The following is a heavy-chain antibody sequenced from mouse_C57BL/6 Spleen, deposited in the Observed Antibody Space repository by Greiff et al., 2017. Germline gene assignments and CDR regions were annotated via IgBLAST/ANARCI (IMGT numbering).Heavy chain of an antibody. CDR2: ISYDGSN. J-gene: IGHJ3*01. CDR1: GYSITSGYY. D-gene: IGHD2-3*01. CDR3: ASSYDLGFAY. V-gene: IGHV3-6*01. Sequence: DVQLQESGPGLVKPSQSLSLTCSVTGYSITSGYYWNWIRQFPGNKLEWMGYISYDGSNNYNPSLKNRISITRDTSKNQFFLKLNSVTTEDTATYYCASSYDLGFAYWGQGTLVTVSA.